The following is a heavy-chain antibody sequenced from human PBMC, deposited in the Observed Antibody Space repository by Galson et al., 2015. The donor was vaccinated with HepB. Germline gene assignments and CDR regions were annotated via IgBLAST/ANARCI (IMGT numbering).Heavy chain of an antibody. D-gene: IGHD3-10*01. J-gene: IGHJ4*02. CDR1: GFTFSSYA. CDR3: AKSEGRVVWFGELLFGY. CDR2: ISGSGGST. V-gene: IGHV3-23*01. Sequence: SLRLSCAASGFTFSSYAMSWVRQAPGKGLEWVSAISGSGGSTYYADSVKGRFTISRDNSKNTLYLQMNSLRAEDTAVYYCAKSEGRVVWFGELLFGYWGQGTLVTVSS.